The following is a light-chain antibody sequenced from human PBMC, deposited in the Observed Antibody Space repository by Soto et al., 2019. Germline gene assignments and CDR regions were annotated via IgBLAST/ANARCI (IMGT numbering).Light chain of an antibody. CDR1: SSDVGVYNY. CDR3: SSYTSSGTYV. Sequence: QSVLTQPASVSGSPGQSITISCTGTSSDVGVYNYVSWYQRHPGKAPKLMIYEVSDRPSGVSNRFSGSKSGNTASLTISGLQAEDEADYYCSSYTSSGTYVFGTGTKLTVL. CDR2: EVS. V-gene: IGLV2-14*01. J-gene: IGLJ1*01.